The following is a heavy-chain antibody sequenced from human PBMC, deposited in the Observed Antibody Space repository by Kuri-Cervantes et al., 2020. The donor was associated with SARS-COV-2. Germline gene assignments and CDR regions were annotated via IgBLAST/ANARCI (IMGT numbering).Heavy chain of an antibody. Sequence: GESLKISCAASGFTFSSYWMSWVRQAPGKGLEWVANIKQDESEKYYVDSVKGRFTIYRDNAKNSLYLQMNSLRDEDTAVYYCARKKTDMDVWGKGTTVTVSS. D-gene: IGHD1-14*01. V-gene: IGHV3-7*01. CDR3: ARKKTDMDV. CDR1: GFTFSSYW. CDR2: IKQDESEK. J-gene: IGHJ6*03.